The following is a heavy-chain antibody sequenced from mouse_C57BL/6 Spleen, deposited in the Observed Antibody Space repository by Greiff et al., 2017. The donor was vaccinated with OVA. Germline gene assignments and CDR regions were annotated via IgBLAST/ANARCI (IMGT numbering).Heavy chain of an antibody. D-gene: IGHD1-1*01. CDR1: GYAFSSSW. J-gene: IGHJ2*01. CDR2: IYPGDGDT. Sequence: QVQLQQSGPELVKPGASVKISCKASGYAFSSSWMNWVKQRPGKGLEWIGRIYPGDGDTNYNGKFKGKATLTADKSSSTAYMQLSSLTSEDSAVYFCARSAPAELLLRPWDFDYWGQGTTLTVSS. CDR3: ARSAPAELLLRPWDFDY. V-gene: IGHV1-82*01.